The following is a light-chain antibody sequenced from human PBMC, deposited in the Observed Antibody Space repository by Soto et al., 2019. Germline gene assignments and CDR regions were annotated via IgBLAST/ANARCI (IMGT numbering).Light chain of an antibody. Sequence: QSVLTQPPSASGSPGQSVTISCTGTSSDVGGYDYVSWYQQHPGKAPKLMIYEVTIRPSGVSDRFSGSKSGNTASLTVSGIQAEDEADYYCSSYTGGNPSYVFGTGTKVT. CDR1: SSDVGGYDY. V-gene: IGLV2-8*01. J-gene: IGLJ1*01. CDR2: EVT. CDR3: SSYTGGNPSYV.